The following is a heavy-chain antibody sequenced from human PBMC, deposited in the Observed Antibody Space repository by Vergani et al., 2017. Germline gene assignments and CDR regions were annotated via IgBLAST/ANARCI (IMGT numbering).Heavy chain of an antibody. CDR3: AREVTDYDFWSGIGDYYYGMDV. D-gene: IGHD3-3*01. CDR2: ISSSSSYI. V-gene: IGHV3-21*01. Sequence: EVQLVESGGGLVTPGGSLRLSCAASGFTFSSYSMNWVRQAPGKGLEWVSSISSSSSYIYYADSVKGRFTISRDNAKNSLYLQMNSLRAEDTAVYYCAREVTDYDFWSGIGDYYYGMDVWGQGTTVTVSS. J-gene: IGHJ6*02. CDR1: GFTFSSYS.